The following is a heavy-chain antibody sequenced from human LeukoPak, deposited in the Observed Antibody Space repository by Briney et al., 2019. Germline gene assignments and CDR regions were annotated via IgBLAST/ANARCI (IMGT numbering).Heavy chain of an antibody. J-gene: IGHJ4*02. CDR2: IWYDGSNK. CDR1: GFTFSSYG. CDR3: ASVGRWWELLSTDY. V-gene: IGHV3-33*03. Sequence: PGGSLRLSCAASGFTFSSYGMHWVRQAPGKGLEWVAVIWYDGSNKYYADSVKGRFTISRDNAKNSLYLQMNSLRAEDTAVYYCASVGRWWELLSTDYWGQGTLVTVSS. D-gene: IGHD1-26*01.